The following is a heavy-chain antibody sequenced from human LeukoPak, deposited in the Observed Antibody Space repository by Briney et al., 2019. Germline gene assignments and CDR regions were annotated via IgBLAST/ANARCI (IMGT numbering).Heavy chain of an antibody. CDR3: TTEAMVRGVITAY. Sequence: GGSLRLSCAASGFTFSNAYINWVRQAPGKGLEWVGRIKPKTDGETTEYAAPVKGRFTISRDDSKNTLYLQMNSLRTEDTAVYYCTTEAMVRGVITAYWGQGTLVTVSS. CDR1: GFTFSNAY. CDR2: IKPKTDGETT. V-gene: IGHV3-15*07. J-gene: IGHJ4*02. D-gene: IGHD3-10*01.